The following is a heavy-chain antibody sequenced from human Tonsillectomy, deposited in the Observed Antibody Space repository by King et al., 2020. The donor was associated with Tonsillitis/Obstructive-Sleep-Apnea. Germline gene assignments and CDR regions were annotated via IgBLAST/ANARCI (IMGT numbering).Heavy chain of an antibody. J-gene: IGHJ6*03. D-gene: IGHD3-10*01. CDR2: IYWDDDK. V-gene: IGHV2-5*02. CDR3: AHSVAITLSRYYCYYMDV. Sequence: TLKESGPTLVKPTQTLTLTCTFSGFSLSTSGVGVGWIRQPPGKALEWLALIYWDDDKRYSPSLKSRLTITKDTSKNQVVLTMTIMDTVDTATYYCAHSVAITLSRYYCYYMDVWGKGTTVTVSS. CDR1: GFSLSTSGVG.